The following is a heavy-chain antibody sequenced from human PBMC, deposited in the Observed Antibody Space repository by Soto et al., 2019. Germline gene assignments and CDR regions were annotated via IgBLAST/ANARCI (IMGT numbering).Heavy chain of an antibody. V-gene: IGHV3-30-3*01. Sequence: QVQLVESGGGVVQPGRSLRLSCAASGFTFSSYAMHWVRQAPGKGLEWVAVISYDGSNKYYADSVKGRFTISRDHSKNTLYLQINSLRAKDTAVSYFARELRETAMGHPLGSYYCSAYGMDVWGQGTTVTVSS. J-gene: IGHJ6*02. D-gene: IGHD3-10*01. CDR2: ISYDGSNK. CDR1: GFTFSSYA. CDR3: ARELRETAMGHPLGSYYCSAYGMDV.